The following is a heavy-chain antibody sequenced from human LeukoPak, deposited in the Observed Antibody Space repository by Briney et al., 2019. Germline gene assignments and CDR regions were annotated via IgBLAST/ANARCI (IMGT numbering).Heavy chain of an antibody. D-gene: IGHD6-13*01. CDR2: IGGSGGAT. CDR3: TKAHRALDSTSHYLYFDL. Sequence: GGSLRLSCAASGFTFSSYAMTWVRQAPGKGLEWVSTIGGSGGATYYVGSVKGRFTISRDGSMNTVYLQMNSLRAEDTAVYHCTKAHRALDSTSHYLYFDLWGLGTLLTVSS. V-gene: IGHV3-23*01. CDR1: GFTFSSYA. J-gene: IGHJ4*02.